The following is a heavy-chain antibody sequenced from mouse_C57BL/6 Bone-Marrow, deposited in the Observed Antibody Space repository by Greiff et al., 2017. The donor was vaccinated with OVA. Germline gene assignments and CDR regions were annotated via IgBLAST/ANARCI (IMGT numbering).Heavy chain of an antibody. CDR2: IDPENGDT. J-gene: IGHJ2*01. CDR1: GFNIKDDY. Sequence: EVLLQQSGAELVRPGASVKLSCTASGFNIKDDYMQWVKERPEQGLEWIGWIDPENGDTEDASKFQSEATITADTSTKTVYLHLSSLTPEDTAVYYCTTYRYWGQGTTLTVSS. CDR3: TTYRY. V-gene: IGHV14-4*01.